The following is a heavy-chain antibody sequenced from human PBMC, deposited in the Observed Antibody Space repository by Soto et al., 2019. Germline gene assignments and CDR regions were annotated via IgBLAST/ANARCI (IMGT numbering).Heavy chain of an antibody. D-gene: IGHD6-6*01. V-gene: IGHV3-33*01. CDR3: ARGSLSWYSCSRRPIGL. Sequence: QVQLVESGGGVVQPGRSLRLSCAASGFTFSSYGMHWVRQAPGKGLEWVAIIWYDGSNEYNADSVKGRFTISRDNSKNHRALKMNSPGSEDPGGYFCARGSLSWYSCSRRPIGLWGQGTLVTVS. CDR2: IWYDGSNE. CDR1: GFTFSSYG. J-gene: IGHJ1*01.